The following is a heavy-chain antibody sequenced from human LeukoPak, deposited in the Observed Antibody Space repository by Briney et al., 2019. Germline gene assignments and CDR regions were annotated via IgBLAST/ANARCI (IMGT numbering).Heavy chain of an antibody. D-gene: IGHD3/OR15-3a*01. J-gene: IGHJ4*02. V-gene: IGHV1-8*01. CDR2: MNPNSGNT. CDR3: ARRTGLRNFDY. CDR1: GYTFTSYD. Sequence: ASVKVSCKASGYTFTSYDINWVRQATGQGLERMGWMNPNSGNTGYAQKFQGRVTMTRNTSISTAYMELSSLRSVDTAVYYCARRTGLRNFDYWGQGTLVTVSS.